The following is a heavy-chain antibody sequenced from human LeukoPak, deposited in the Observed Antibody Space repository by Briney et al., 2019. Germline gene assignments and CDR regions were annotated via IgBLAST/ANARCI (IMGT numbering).Heavy chain of an antibody. CDR3: ARDLQPNRGYSYGYFPHTHTMDV. CDR2: INPNSGGT. D-gene: IGHD5-18*01. J-gene: IGHJ6*04. CDR1: GYTFTGYY. V-gene: IGHV1-2*06. Sequence: KPGASVKVSCKASGYTFTGYYMHWVRQAPGQGLEWMGRINPNSGGTNYAQKFQGRVTMTRDTSISTAYMELSRLRSDDTAVYYCARDLQPNRGYSYGYFPHTHTMDVWGKGTTVTVSS.